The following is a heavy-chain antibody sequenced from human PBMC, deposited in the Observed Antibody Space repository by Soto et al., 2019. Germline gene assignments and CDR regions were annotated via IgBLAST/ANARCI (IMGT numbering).Heavy chain of an antibody. CDR1: GFTFSSYA. D-gene: IGHD3-10*01. J-gene: IGHJ4*02. CDR2: ISGSGGST. CDR3: AKVRIRYYYGSGSPYYFDY. Sequence: PGGSLRLSCAASGFTFSSYAMSWVRQAPGKGLEWVSAISGSGGSTYYADSVKGRFTISRDNSKNTLYLQMNSLRAEDTAVYYCAKVRIRYYYGSGSPYYFDYWGQGTLVTVSS. V-gene: IGHV3-23*01.